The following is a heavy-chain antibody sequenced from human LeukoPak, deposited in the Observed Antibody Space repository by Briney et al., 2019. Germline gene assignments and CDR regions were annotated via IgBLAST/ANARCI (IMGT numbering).Heavy chain of an antibody. J-gene: IGHJ6*03. D-gene: IGHD6-13*01. CDR1: GSTFDDYG. CDR2: ISWNSGGI. V-gene: IGHV3-9*01. Sequence: GRSLRLSCAASGSTFDDYGMHWVRQAPGKGLEWVSGISWNSGGIGYADSVKGRFTISRDNAKNSLYLQMNSLRADDTALYYCAKAAPTYYYYHMDVWGKGTTVTVSS. CDR3: AKAAPTYYYYHMDV.